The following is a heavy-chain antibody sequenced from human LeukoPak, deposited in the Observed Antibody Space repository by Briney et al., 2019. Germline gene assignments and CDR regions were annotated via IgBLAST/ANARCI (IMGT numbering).Heavy chain of an antibody. D-gene: IGHD6-19*01. Sequence: GESLKISCKGSGYKFTDNWIGWVRQMTDKGLEWMAIIYPGDSNIKYNPSFQGQVTISADKSIITAYLQWSSLKASDTAIYYCVRHLKYGSGGHYFDYWGLGTLVTVSS. J-gene: IGHJ4*02. V-gene: IGHV5-51*01. CDR3: VRHLKYGSGGHYFDY. CDR1: GYKFTDNW. CDR2: IYPGDSNI.